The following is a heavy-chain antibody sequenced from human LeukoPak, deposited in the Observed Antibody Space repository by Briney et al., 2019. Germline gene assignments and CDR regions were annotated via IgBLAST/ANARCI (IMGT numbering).Heavy chain of an antibody. J-gene: IGHJ4*02. Sequence: SETLSLTCTVSGGSISSYYWSWIRQPPGKGLEWIGYIYYSGSTNYNPSLKSRVTISVDTSKNQFSLKLSSVTAADTAVYYCAKVWSSGGDCLGYWGQGTLVTVSS. CDR3: AKVWSSGGDCLGY. D-gene: IGHD2-21*02. CDR2: IYYSGST. CDR1: GGSISSYY. V-gene: IGHV4-59*01.